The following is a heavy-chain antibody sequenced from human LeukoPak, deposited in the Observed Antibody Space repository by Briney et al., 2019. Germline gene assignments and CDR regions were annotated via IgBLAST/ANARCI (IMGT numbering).Heavy chain of an antibody. V-gene: IGHV4-4*07. D-gene: IGHD4-23*01. J-gene: IGHJ4*02. CDR2: VYTSGSP. CDR1: GGSISSYY. CDR3: ARGGYGASSGFGY. Sequence: SETLSLTCTVSGGSISSYYWSWIRQPAGKGLEWIGRVYTSGSPNYNPSLESRVTMSVDTSKNQFSLNLSSVTAADTAVYYCARGGYGASSGFGYWGQGTLVTVSS.